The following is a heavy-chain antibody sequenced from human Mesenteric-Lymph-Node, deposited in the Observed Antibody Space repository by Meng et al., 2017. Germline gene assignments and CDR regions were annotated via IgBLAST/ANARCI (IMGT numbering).Heavy chain of an antibody. Sequence: QGQVVQAVGEVRKPRASMKVSCKASGYTFTNYGITWVRQAPGQGLGWMGWISAYNGNTNYVQTLQGRRTMTTDTSTSTAYMELRSLRSDDTAVYYCARVEVGITSGDYWGQGTLVTVSS. V-gene: IGHV1-18*01. CDR2: ISAYNGNT. CDR1: GYTFTNYG. CDR3: ARVEVGITSGDY. J-gene: IGHJ4*02. D-gene: IGHD1-26*01.